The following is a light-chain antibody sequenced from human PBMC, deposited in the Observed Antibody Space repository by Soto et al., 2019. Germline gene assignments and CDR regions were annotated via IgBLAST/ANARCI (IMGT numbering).Light chain of an antibody. J-gene: IGKJ1*01. CDR3: QQSYSRGT. V-gene: IGKV1-39*01. CDR1: QSVSNY. CDR2: DAS. Sequence: EIQMTQSPSSLSASVVDRFTITFRASQSVSNYLHWYQQKPGKAPNLLISDASSLQSGVPSRFSGSGSGTDFTLTISSLQPEDFATYYCQQSYSRGTFGQGTKVDIK.